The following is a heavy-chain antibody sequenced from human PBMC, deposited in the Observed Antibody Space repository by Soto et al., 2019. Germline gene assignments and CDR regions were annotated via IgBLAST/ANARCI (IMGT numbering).Heavy chain of an antibody. CDR3: ARDWGLS. CDR2: ISYDGSNK. Sequence: QVQLVESGGGVVQPGRSLRLSCAASGFTFSSYAMHWVRQAPGKGLEWVAVISYDGSNKYYADSVKGRFTISRDNSKNTLYLQMNSLRAEDTAVYYCARDWGLSWGQGTLVTVSS. D-gene: IGHD3-16*01. V-gene: IGHV3-30-3*01. CDR1: GFTFSSYA. J-gene: IGHJ4*02.